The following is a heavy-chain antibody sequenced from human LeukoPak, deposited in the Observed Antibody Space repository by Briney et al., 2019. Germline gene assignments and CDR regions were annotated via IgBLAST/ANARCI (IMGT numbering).Heavy chain of an antibody. CDR3: ARSEAVAWSFDL. V-gene: IGHV3-74*01. CDR2: LNTDGSDT. CDR1: GGSISSSSYY. Sequence: ETLSLTCTVSGGSISSSSYYWGWIRQPPGKGLEWVSRLNTDGSDTRYADSVQGRFTISRDNAKNTLYMQMNSLRAEDTAVYYCARSEAVAWSFDLWGRGTLVTVSS. J-gene: IGHJ2*01. D-gene: IGHD6-19*01.